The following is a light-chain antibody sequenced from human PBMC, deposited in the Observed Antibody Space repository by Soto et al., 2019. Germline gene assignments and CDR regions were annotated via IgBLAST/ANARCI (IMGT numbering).Light chain of an antibody. J-gene: IGKJ1*01. CDR2: GAS. V-gene: IGKV3-15*01. CDR3: QQYNNSPPWT. Sequence: EIVMTQSPATLSVSPGERATLSCRASQSVSSYLAGYQQKPGQAPRLLIYGASTRATGIPARFSGSGSGTEFTLTISSLQSEDFAVYYRQQYNNSPPWTFGQGTKVEIK. CDR1: QSVSSY.